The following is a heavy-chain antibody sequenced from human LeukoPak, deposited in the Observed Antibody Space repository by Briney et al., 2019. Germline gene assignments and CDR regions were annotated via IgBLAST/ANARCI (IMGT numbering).Heavy chain of an antibody. CDR3: VRDNPRCCGVVPANIDDY. CDR2: ISYDSAIK. J-gene: IGHJ4*02. V-gene: IGHV3-48*01. D-gene: IGHD2-15*01. CDR1: GFTISRDS. Sequence: TGGSLRLSCAASGFTISRDSMSWVRQAPGKGLEWISYISYDSAIKYYADSVRGRFTISRDNAKNSLYLQMHSLSAEDTAVYYCVRDNPRCCGVVPANIDDYWGQGTLVTVSS.